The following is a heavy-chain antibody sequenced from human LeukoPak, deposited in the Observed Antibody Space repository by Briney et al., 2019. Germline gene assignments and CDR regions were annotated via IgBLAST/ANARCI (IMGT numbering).Heavy chain of an antibody. CDR1: GGSISSYY. CDR3: ARFSTFRDSSGYYLDY. J-gene: IGHJ4*02. V-gene: IGHV4-59*01. Sequence: SETLSLTCSVSGGSISSYYWSWIRQPPGKGLEWLGHIYSSGSTTDNPSLKSRVTISVDTSKNQLSLKLTSVTPADTAVYYCARFSTFRDSSGYYLDYWGQGILDTVSS. CDR2: IYSSGST. D-gene: IGHD3-22*01.